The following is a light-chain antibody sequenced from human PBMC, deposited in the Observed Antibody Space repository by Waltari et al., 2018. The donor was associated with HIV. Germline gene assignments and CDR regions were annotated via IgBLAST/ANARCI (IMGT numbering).Light chain of an antibody. CDR1: QTIRSN. V-gene: IGKV3-15*01. J-gene: IGKJ5*01. CDR2: DAS. CDR3: QQYNNWPPIT. Sequence: EILMTQSPATLSVSPGERATLSCRASQTIRSNLAWYQQKPGQDPRLLLYDASTRATGIPARFSGSGSGTEFTLTITSLQSEDFAVYYCQQYNNWPPITFGQGTRLEIK.